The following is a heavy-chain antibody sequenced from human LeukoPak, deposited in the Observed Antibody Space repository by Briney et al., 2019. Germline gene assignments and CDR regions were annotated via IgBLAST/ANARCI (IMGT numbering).Heavy chain of an antibody. V-gene: IGHV4-34*01. D-gene: IGHD4-23*01. Sequence: SETLSLTCAVYGGSFSGYYWSWIRQPPGKGLEWIGEINHSGSTNYNPSLKSRVTISVDTSKNQFSLKLSSVTAADTAAYYCARGAPVIDLWGRGTLVTVSS. J-gene: IGHJ2*01. CDR3: ARGAPVIDL. CDR2: INHSGST. CDR1: GGSFSGYY.